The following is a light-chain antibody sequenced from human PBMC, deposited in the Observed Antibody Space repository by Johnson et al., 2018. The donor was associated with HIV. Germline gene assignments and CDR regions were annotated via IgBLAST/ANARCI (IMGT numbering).Light chain of an antibody. V-gene: IGLV1-51*02. CDR1: SSTFGNSY. Sequence: QSVLTQPPSVSAAPGQRVTISCSGASSTFGNSYISWYQLLPGSPPKLLVFKNNERPSGIPDRFSGSKSGTSATLDITGLQTGDEADYYCATWDTSLSTGCVFGTGTQLTVL. CDR3: ATWDTSLSTGCV. J-gene: IGLJ1*01. CDR2: KNN.